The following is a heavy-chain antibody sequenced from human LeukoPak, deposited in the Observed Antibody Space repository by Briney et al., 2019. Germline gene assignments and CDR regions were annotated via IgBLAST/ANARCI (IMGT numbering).Heavy chain of an antibody. CDR3: ARGGVDYYGSGTYYLMYYFDY. CDR1: GFTFSSFA. D-gene: IGHD3-10*01. Sequence: GGSLRLSCAASGFTFSSFAMTWVRQAPGKGLEWVSAISYSGDNTYYADSVKGRFTISRDNSKNTLYLQMNSLRAEDTAVYFCARGGVDYYGSGTYYLMYYFDYWGQGALVTVSS. J-gene: IGHJ4*02. V-gene: IGHV3-23*01. CDR2: ISYSGDNT.